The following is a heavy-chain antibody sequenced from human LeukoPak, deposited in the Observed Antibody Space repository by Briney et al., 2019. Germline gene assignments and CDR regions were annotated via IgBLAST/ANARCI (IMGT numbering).Heavy chain of an antibody. CDR1: GFTFSSYA. D-gene: IGHD4-17*01. V-gene: IGHV3-30-3*01. CDR3: AKDLLDYGGNSFDY. Sequence: GGSLRLSCAASGFTFSSYAMHWVRQAPGKGLEWVAVISYDGSNKYYADSVKGRFTISRDNPKNTLYLQMNRLRAEDTAVYYCAKDLLDYGGNSFDYWGQGTLVTVSS. J-gene: IGHJ4*02. CDR2: ISYDGSNK.